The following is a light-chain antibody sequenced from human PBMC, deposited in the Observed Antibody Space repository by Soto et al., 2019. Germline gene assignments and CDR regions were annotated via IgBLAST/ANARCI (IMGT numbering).Light chain of an antibody. Sequence: EIVLTQSLGTLSLSPGERATLSCRASQSVGKNYLAWFQQKPGQAPRLLLYDASSRATGVPDRFSGSGSGTDFTLTISRLEPEDFAVYYCQQYGDSPPWTFGQGTKVEIK. CDR2: DAS. CDR1: QSVGKNY. V-gene: IGKV3-20*01. CDR3: QQYGDSPPWT. J-gene: IGKJ1*01.